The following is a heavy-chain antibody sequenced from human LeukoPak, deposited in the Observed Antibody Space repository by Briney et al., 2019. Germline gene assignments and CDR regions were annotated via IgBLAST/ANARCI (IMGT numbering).Heavy chain of an antibody. Sequence: SETLSLTCSVSDDSITMYYWTWIRQPPGKGLEWIGYVDHTGSTNFNPSLNGRVSISRDTSKNLFSLRLWSVTAADTAVYFCARGRVSSSTWYSTYYYYFYMDVWGKGTTVTVSS. CDR3: ARGRVSSSTWYSTYYYYFYMDV. D-gene: IGHD4-11*01. V-gene: IGHV4-59*01. J-gene: IGHJ6*03. CDR1: DDSITMYY. CDR2: VDHTGST.